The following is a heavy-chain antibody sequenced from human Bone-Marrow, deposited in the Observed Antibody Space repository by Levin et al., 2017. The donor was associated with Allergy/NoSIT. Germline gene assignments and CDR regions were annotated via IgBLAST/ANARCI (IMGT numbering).Heavy chain of an antibody. CDR1: GFTFDDYA. V-gene: IGHV3-9*01. D-gene: IGHD6-6*01. Sequence: SLKISFAASGFTFDDYAMHWVRQVPGKGLEWVSGISWNSGKIDYADSVKGRFTISRDNAKSSLYLQMSSLRAEDTAFYYCIKAYSSTWPTAWDYFAYWGQGTLVTVSS. CDR2: ISWNSGKI. CDR3: IKAYSSTWPTAWDYFAY. J-gene: IGHJ4*02.